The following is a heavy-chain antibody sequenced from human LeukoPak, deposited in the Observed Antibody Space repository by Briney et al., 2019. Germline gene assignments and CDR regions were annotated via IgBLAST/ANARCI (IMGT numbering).Heavy chain of an antibody. CDR2: ISGSGNKT. J-gene: IGHJ5*02. Sequence: PGGSLRLSCAASGFTFSNYPMSWVRQAPGKGLEWVSSISGSGNKTYYADSVKGRFTISRDNLKNTVYLQMNSLRAEDTAVYYCAAPPPWGQGTLVTVSS. V-gene: IGHV3-23*01. CDR1: GFTFSNYP. CDR3: AAPPP.